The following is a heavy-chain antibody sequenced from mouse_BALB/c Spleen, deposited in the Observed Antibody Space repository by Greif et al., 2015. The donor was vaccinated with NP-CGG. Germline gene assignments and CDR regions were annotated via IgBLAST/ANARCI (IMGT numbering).Heavy chain of an antibody. CDR1: GYTFTSYY. D-gene: IGHD3-3*01. J-gene: IGHJ4*01. CDR3: ARFLGGAMDY. V-gene: IGHV1S56*01. CDR2: IYPGNVNT. Sequence: VQLQQSGPELVKPGASVRISCKASGYTFTSYYIHWVKQRPGQGLEWIGWIYPGNVNTKYNEKFKGKATLTSDKSSSTAYMQLSSLTSEDSAVYFCARFLGGAMDYWGQGTSVTVSS.